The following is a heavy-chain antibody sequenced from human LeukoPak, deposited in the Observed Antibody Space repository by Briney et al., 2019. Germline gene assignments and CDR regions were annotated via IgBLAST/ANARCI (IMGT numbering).Heavy chain of an antibody. V-gene: IGHV3-23*01. Sequence: GGSLSPSGPAPGFTFSTYALTWVGKAPGKGLEWSSTISSSGGSTYYADSVKGRFTISRDNSKNTLYLQMNGLRAEDTAVYYCARGVDVWGSYRQYYFDYWGQGTLVTVSS. CDR2: ISSSGGST. CDR1: GFTFSTYA. CDR3: ARGVDVWGSYRQYYFDY. D-gene: IGHD3-16*02. J-gene: IGHJ4*02.